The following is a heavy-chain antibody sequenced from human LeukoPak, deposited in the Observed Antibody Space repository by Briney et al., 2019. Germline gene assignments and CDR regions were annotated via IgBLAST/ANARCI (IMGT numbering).Heavy chain of an antibody. D-gene: IGHD3-10*01. CDR2: ISYDGSNK. V-gene: IGHV3-30*04. Sequence: PGGSLRLSCAASGFTFSSYAMHWVRQAPGKGLEWGAVISYDGSNKYYADSVKGRFTISRDNSKNTLYLQMNSLRAEDTAVYYCARDSRAAGLAFDYWGQGTLVTVSS. CDR1: GFTFSSYA. CDR3: ARDSRAAGLAFDY. J-gene: IGHJ4*02.